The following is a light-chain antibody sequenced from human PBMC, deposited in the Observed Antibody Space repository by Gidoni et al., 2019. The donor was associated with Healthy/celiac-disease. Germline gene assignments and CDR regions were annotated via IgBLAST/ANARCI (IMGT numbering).Light chain of an antibody. J-gene: IGKJ1*01. Sequence: DFVLTQSPDSLAVSLGERATINCKSSQSVLYSSNNKNYLAWYQQKPGQPPKLLIYWASTRESGVPDRFSGSGSGTDFTLTISSLQAEDVAVYYCQKYYSTLSRTFGQGTKVEIK. CDR1: QSVLYSSNNKNY. V-gene: IGKV4-1*01. CDR3: QKYYSTLSRT. CDR2: WAS.